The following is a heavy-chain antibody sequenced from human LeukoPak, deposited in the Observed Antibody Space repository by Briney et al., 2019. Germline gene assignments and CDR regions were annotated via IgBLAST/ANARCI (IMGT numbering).Heavy chain of an antibody. Sequence: GGSLRLSCAPSGLTVSSNYVSWVRQAPERGLEWVSGFHSGDSTYYADSVKDRFTISRDNSKNTLYLQMNSLRVEDTAVCYCASRAGYSNGYYYWGQGTLVTVSS. CDR2: FHSGDST. J-gene: IGHJ4*02. D-gene: IGHD5-18*01. CDR1: GLTVSSNY. CDR3: ASRAGYSNGYYY. V-gene: IGHV3-66*01.